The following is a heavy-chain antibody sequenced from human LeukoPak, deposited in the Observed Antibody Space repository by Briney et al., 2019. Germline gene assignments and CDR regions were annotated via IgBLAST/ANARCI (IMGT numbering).Heavy chain of an antibody. CDR1: GFTFSSYG. D-gene: IGHD6-13*01. V-gene: IGHV3-30*18. CDR3: AKGYRYSSSWLWGPFDY. CDR2: ISYDGSNK. J-gene: IGHJ4*02. Sequence: PWGSLRLSCAASGFTFSSYGMHWVGHAPGKGLEWVAVISYDGSNKYYADSVKGRFTVSRDNSKNTLYLQMNSLRAEDTAVYYCAKGYRYSSSWLWGPFDYWGQGTLVTVSS.